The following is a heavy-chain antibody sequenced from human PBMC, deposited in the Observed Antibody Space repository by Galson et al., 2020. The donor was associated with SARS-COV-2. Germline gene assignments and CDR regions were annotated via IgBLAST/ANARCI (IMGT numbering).Heavy chain of an antibody. CDR2: INPNSGGT. D-gene: IGHD6-13*01. J-gene: IGHJ6*01. Sequence: GESLQISCKASGYTFTGYYMHWVRQAPGQGLEWMGWINPNSGGTNYAQKFQGRVTMTRDTSISTAYMELSRLRSDDTAVYYCARVGIAAACHTSSYSYGMGVWGQVTRGTVSS. CDR1: GYTFTGYY. V-gene: IGHV1-2*02. CDR3: ARVGIAAACHTSSYSYGMGV.